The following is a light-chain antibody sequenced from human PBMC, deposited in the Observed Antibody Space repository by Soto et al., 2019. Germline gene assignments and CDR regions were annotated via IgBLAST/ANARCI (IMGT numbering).Light chain of an antibody. CDR3: QQRSNWPIT. Sequence: ETVLTLSPSTLSVSPGERATLSCRASQSVSSYLAWYQQKPGQAPRLLIYDASNRATGIPARFSGSGSGTDFTLTISSLEPEDFAVYYCQQRSNWPITFGQGTRLEIK. CDR2: DAS. V-gene: IGKV3-11*01. CDR1: QSVSSY. J-gene: IGKJ5*01.